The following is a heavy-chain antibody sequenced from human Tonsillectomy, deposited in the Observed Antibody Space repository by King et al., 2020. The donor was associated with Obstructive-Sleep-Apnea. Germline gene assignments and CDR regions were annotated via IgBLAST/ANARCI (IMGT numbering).Heavy chain of an antibody. Sequence: VQLVESGGVVVQPGGSLRLSCAASGFIFDDYTMHWVRQAPGQGLEWVSLISCAGTSTDYADSVRGRLTVSRDNSKKTLYIQMNSLITEDTDLYYGTKASGFGEVQEALYFWGHGTMVTVSS. J-gene: IGHJ3*01. CDR3: TKASGFGEVQEALYF. V-gene: IGHV3-43*01. CDR2: ISCAGTST. D-gene: IGHD3-10*01. CDR1: GFIFDDYT.